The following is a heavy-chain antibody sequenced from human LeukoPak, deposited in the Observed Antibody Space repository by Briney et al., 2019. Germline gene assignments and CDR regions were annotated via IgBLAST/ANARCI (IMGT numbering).Heavy chain of an antibody. J-gene: IGHJ2*01. V-gene: IGHV3-23*01. CDR1: GFTFSSYA. Sequence: GGSLRLSCAASGFTFSSYAMSWVRQAPGKGLEWVSAISGSGGSTYYADSVKGRFTISSDNSKTTLYPQMSSLRAEDTAVYYCAISIVGYFDLWGRGTLVTVSS. CDR3: AISIVGYFDL. D-gene: IGHD2/OR15-2a*01. CDR2: ISGSGGST.